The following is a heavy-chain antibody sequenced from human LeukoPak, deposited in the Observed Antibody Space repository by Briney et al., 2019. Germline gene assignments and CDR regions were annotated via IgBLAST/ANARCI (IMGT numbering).Heavy chain of an antibody. CDR3: ARERQLVTDY. J-gene: IGHJ4*01. CDR2: VTGSGTTK. D-gene: IGHD6-6*01. CDR1: GFILSSYS. V-gene: IGHV3-21*06. Sequence: GGSLRLSCAASGFILSSYSMNWVRQAPGKGLEWVSSVTGSGTTKYYADSVKGRFVISRDNAKNSLYLQMNSLRAEDTAVYFCARERQLVTDYWGPGTLVTVSS.